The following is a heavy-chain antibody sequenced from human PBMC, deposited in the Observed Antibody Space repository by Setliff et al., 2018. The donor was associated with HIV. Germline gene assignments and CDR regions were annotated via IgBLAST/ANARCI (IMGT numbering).Heavy chain of an antibody. J-gene: IGHJ5*02. V-gene: IGHV3-30*02. CDR1: GFTFSSYG. Sequence: PGGSLRLSCAASGFTFSSYGMHWVRQAPGKGLEWVAFIRYDGSTTDYADSVKGRFTISGDNSKNTLYLQLNSLRAEDTAVYYCAKDLGRVDWFDPWGQGTLVTVSS. CDR2: IRYDGSTT. D-gene: IGHD1-26*01. CDR3: AKDLGRVDWFDP.